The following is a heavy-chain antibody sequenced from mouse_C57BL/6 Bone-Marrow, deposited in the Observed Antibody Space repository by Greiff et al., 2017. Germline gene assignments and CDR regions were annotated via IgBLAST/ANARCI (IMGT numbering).Heavy chain of an antibody. V-gene: IGHV1-85*01. CDR2: IYPRDGST. Sequence: QVQLQQSGPELVKPGASVKLSCKASGYTFTSYDINWVKQRPGQGLEWIGWIYPRDGSTTYNEKFKGKATLTVDTSSSTAYMELHSLQSEDSAVYFCAISPITTVVAPSAMDYWGQGTSVTVSS. CDR1: GYTFTSYD. D-gene: IGHD1-1*01. J-gene: IGHJ4*01. CDR3: AISPITTVVAPSAMDY.